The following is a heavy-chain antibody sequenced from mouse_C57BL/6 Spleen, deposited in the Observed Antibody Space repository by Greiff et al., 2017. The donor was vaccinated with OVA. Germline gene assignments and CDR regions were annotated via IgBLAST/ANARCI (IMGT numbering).Heavy chain of an antibody. D-gene: IGHD1-1*01. J-gene: IGHJ2*01. CDR3: ARGGIYYGSSFYFDY. Sequence: VQLQESGPELVKPGASVKISCKASGYAFSSSWMNWVKQRPGKGLEWIGRIYPGDGDTNYNGKFKGKATLTADKSSSTAYRQLSSLTSEDSAVYFCARGGIYYGSSFYFDYWGQGTTLTVSS. CDR2: IYPGDGDT. CDR1: GYAFSSSW. V-gene: IGHV1-82*01.